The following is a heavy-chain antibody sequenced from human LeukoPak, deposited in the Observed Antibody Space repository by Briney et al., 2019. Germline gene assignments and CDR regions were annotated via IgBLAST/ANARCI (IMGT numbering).Heavy chain of an antibody. V-gene: IGHV1-18*04. D-gene: IGHD5-24*01. CDR1: GYTFTSYY. CDR3: ARDRDAYNSNYYYGMDV. Sequence: ASVKVSCKASGYTFTSYYMHWVRQAPGQGLEWMGWISAYRANTNYAQKLQGRVTMTTDTSTSTAYMELRSLRSDDTAVYYCARDRDAYNSNYYYGMDVWGQGTTVTVSS. CDR2: ISAYRANT. J-gene: IGHJ6*02.